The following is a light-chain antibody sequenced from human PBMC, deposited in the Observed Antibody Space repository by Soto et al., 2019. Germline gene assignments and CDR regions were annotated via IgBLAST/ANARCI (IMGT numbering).Light chain of an antibody. CDR1: QSISSY. J-gene: IGKJ4*01. V-gene: IGKV1-39*01. CDR2: AAS. CDR3: QQSYSTPLT. Sequence: DLQMTHAPPSLSASVGDRVNTTRRASQSISSYLNWYQQKPGKAPKLLIYAASSLQSGVPSRFSGSGSGTDFTLTISSLQPEDFATYYCQQSYSTPLTFGRGTKVDIK.